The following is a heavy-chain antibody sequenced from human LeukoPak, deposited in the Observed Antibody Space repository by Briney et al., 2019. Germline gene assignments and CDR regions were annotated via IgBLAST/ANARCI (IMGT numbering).Heavy chain of an antibody. CDR3: VRSGPSGDAFDI. J-gene: IGHJ3*02. Sequence: PSETLSLTCTVSGGSISSSSYYWGWIRQPPGKGLEWVGSIYYSGSTYYNPSLKSRVTISVDTSKNQFSLKLSSVTAADTAVYYCVRSGPSGDAFDIWGQGTMVTVSS. D-gene: IGHD5-12*01. V-gene: IGHV4-39*01. CDR1: GGSISSSSYY. CDR2: IYYSGST.